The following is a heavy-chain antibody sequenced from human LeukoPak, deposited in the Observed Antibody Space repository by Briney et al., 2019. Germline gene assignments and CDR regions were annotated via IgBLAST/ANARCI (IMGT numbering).Heavy chain of an antibody. CDR3: AKDLSTMVRGVIIGYFGY. Sequence: PGGSLRLSCAASGFTFSSYGMSWVRQAPGKGLEWVSAISGSGGSTYYADSVKGRFTISRDNSKNTLYLQMNSLRAEDTAVYYCAKDLSTMVRGVIIGYFGYWGQGTLVTVSS. D-gene: IGHD3-10*01. CDR2: ISGSGGST. V-gene: IGHV3-23*01. CDR1: GFTFSSYG. J-gene: IGHJ4*02.